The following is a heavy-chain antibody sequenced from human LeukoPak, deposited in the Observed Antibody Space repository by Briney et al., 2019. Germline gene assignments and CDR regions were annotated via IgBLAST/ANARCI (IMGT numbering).Heavy chain of an antibody. CDR2: IKQDGSEK. V-gene: IGHV3-7*01. CDR1: GFTFSSYW. CDR3: ARVGDYDSRGGFDY. J-gene: IGHJ4*02. Sequence: QSGGSLRLSCAASGFTFSSYWMSWVRQAPGKGLEWVANIKQDGSEKYYVDSVKGRFTISRDNAKNSLYLQMNSLRAEDRAVYYCARVGDYDSRGGFDYWGQGTLVTVSS. D-gene: IGHD3-22*01.